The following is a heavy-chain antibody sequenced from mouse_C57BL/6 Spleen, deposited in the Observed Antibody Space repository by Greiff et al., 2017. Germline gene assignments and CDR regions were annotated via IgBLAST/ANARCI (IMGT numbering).Heavy chain of an antibody. J-gene: IGHJ4*01. CDR2: ISYDGSN. Sequence: EVQLQESGPGLVKPSQSLSLTCSVTGYSITSGYYWNWIRQFPGNKLEWMGYISYDGSNNYNPSLKNRISITRDTSKNQFFLKLNSVTTEDTATYYCARGAYYSNWGYAMDYWGQGTSVTVSS. CDR1: GYSITSGYY. D-gene: IGHD2-5*01. CDR3: ARGAYYSNWGYAMDY. V-gene: IGHV3-6*01.